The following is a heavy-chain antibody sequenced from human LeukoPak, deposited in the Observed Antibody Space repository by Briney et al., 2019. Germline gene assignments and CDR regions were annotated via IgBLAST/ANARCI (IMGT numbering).Heavy chain of an antibody. V-gene: IGHV3-21*01. Sequence: GGSLRLSCAASGFTFSSYTMNWVRQAPGKGLEWVSSISSSSSYIYYADSVKGRFTISRDNAKNSLYLQMNSLRAEDTAVYYCARDAGYGYDRFDYWGQGTQVTVSS. J-gene: IGHJ4*02. D-gene: IGHD5-18*01. CDR2: ISSSSSYI. CDR1: GFTFSSYT. CDR3: ARDAGYGYDRFDY.